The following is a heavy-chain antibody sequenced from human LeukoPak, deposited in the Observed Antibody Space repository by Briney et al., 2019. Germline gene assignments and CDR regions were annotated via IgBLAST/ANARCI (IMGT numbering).Heavy chain of an antibody. D-gene: IGHD6-13*01. CDR3: ARDGFSSSWPYYFDF. CDR1: GYTFINYG. V-gene: IGHV1-18*01. Sequence: GASVKVSCKASGYTFINYGITWVRQAPGQGLEWMGWISSYNGNTNYAQKFQGRVTMTTDTSTSTAYMELKSLRSDDTAVYHCARDGFSSSWPYYFDFWGQGSQVTVSS. CDR2: ISSYNGNT. J-gene: IGHJ4*02.